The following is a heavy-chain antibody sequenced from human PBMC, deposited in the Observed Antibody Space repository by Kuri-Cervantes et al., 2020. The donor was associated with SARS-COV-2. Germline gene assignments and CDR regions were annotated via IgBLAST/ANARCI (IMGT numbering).Heavy chain of an antibody. CDR2: ITPIFGTA. D-gene: IGHD1-26*01. CDR1: GGTFSSYA. V-gene: IGHV1-69*05. J-gene: IGHJ4*02. Sequence: SVKVSCKASGGTFSSYAISWVRQAPGQGLEWMGGITPIFGTANYAQKFQGRVTITTDESTSTAYMELSSLRSDDTAMYYCATNWEHDRRLDYWGQGTLVTVSS. CDR3: ATNWEHDRRLDY.